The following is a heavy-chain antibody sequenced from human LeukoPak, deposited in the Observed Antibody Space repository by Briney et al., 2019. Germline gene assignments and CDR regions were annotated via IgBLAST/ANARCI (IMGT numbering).Heavy chain of an antibody. CDR3: ARDYHESGLVPDY. Sequence: GASVKVSCKASGYTFTSYGISWVRQAPGQGFEWMGIINPSGGSTSYAQKFQGRVTMTRDTSTSTVYMELSSLRFEDTAVYYCARDYHESGLVPDYWGQGTLVTVSS. V-gene: IGHV1-46*01. CDR2: INPSGGST. J-gene: IGHJ4*02. D-gene: IGHD2-2*01. CDR1: GYTFTSYG.